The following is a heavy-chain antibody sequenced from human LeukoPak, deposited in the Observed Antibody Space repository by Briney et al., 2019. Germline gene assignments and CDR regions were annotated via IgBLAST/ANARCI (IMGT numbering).Heavy chain of an antibody. CDR1: GFTFSGFA. J-gene: IGHJ5*02. CDR2: ISVSGGSA. V-gene: IGHV3-23*01. Sequence: GGSLRLSCAASGFTFSGFAMTSVRQAPGKGLEWVSTISVSGGSAYYADSVKGRFTISRDNSKNTLYLQMNSLRAEDTAAYYCVKGEATLVRGVLVTWGQGTLVTVSS. D-gene: IGHD3-10*01. CDR3: VKGEATLVRGVLVT.